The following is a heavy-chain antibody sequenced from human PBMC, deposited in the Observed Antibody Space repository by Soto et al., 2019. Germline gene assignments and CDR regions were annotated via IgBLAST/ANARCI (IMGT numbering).Heavy chain of an antibody. J-gene: IGHJ4*02. CDR2: IXPXXXGX. Sequence: ASVKVSCKASGYTFTGYYMHWVRQAPGQGLXXMXXIXPXXXGXXXAQKFQGRVTMTRDTYISTDYMELSRLRSDDTAVYYCATLSGSYDYWGQGTLVTVSS. CDR3: ATLSGSYDY. CDR1: GYTFTGYY. V-gene: IGHV1-2*02. D-gene: IGHD1-26*01.